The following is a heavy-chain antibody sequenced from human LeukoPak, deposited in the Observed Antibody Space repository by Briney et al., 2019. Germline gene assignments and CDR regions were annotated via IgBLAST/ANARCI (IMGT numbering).Heavy chain of an antibody. CDR2: ISYDGSNK. J-gene: IGHJ3*02. CDR1: GFTFSSYG. V-gene: IGHV3-30*18. D-gene: IGHD3-16*01. Sequence: GGSLRLSCAASGFTFSSYGMHWVRQAPGKGLEWVAVISYDGSNKYYADSVKGRFTISRGNSKNTLYLQMNSLRAEDTAVYYCAKFGAFDIWGQGTMVTVSS. CDR3: AKFGAFDI.